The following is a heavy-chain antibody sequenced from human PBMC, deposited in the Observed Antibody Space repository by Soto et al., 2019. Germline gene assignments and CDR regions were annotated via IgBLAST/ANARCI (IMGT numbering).Heavy chain of an antibody. CDR2: LYYRGST. CDR1: GGSISSYY. Sequence: QVQLQESGPGLVKPSETLSLTCTVSGGSISSYYWGWIRQPPGKGLEWIGYLYYRGSTNYNPSLKSRVTMSVDTSKNQFSLKLSSVTAADTAVYYCARDNYYYGMDVWGQGTTVTVSS. V-gene: IGHV4-59*01. J-gene: IGHJ6*02. CDR3: ARDNYYYGMDV.